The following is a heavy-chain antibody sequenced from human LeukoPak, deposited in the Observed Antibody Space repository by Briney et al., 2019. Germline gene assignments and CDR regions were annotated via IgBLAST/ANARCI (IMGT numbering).Heavy chain of an antibody. CDR2: IHYNGNT. D-gene: IGHD5-12*01. J-gene: IGHJ4*02. Sequence: PSETLSLTCTVFGTSISGYHWTWLQQPPGKGLEWVGYIHYNGNTNYNPSLKSRVTISLDTSRSQFSLKLTSVTAADTAVYFCATQASGYVAPYDYWGQGTLVTVSS. CDR3: ATQASGYVAPYDY. V-gene: IGHV4-59*08. CDR1: GTSISGYH.